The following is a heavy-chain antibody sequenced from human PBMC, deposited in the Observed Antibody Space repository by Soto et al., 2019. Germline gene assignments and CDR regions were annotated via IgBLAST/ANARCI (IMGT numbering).Heavy chain of an antibody. CDR2: IWYDGSNK. V-gene: IGHV3-33*01. CDR3: ARADCTGAYWYSWPFNYGVDV. Sequence: QVQLVESGGGVVQPGGSLRLSCTTSGFTFNTYGMHWVRQAPGKGLEWVAIIWYDGSNKYYADSVKGRFTISRDNSKNTLYLQMNSLRAEDTALYYCARADCTGAYWYSWPFNYGVDVWGQGTTVTVSS. D-gene: IGHD2-8*02. J-gene: IGHJ6*02. CDR1: GFTFNTYG.